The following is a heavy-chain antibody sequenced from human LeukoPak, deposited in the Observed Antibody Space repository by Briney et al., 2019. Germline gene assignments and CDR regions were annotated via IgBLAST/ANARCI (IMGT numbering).Heavy chain of an antibody. CDR3: ARVGATRGYYYYYYMDV. Sequence: SETLSLTCTVSGGSISSYYWSWIRQPAGKGLEWIGRMYTSGSTNYNPSLTSRVTMSVDTSKNQFSLKLSSVTASDTAVYYCARVGATRGYYYYYYMDVWGKGTTVTVS. D-gene: IGHD1-1*01. CDR1: GGSISSYY. J-gene: IGHJ6*03. V-gene: IGHV4-4*07. CDR2: MYTSGST.